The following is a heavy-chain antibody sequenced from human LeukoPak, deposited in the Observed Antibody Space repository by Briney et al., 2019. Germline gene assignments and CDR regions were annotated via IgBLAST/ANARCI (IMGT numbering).Heavy chain of an antibody. J-gene: IGHJ4*02. CDR2: ISYDGSNT. CDR3: ATPYYYGSRSYMDS. CDR1: GFTFSSYG. Sequence: PGGSLRLSCAASGFTFSSYGMHCGRQAPGKGLEWGAVISYDGSNTYYADSVKGPFTISRDNSKNMLYLQMNSLRAEATAVYYCATPYYYGSRSYMDSWGQGTLVTVSS. D-gene: IGHD3-10*01. V-gene: IGHV3-30*03.